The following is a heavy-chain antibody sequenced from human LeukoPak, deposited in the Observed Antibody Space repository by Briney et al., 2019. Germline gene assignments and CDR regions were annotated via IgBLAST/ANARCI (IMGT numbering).Heavy chain of an antibody. CDR3: ARQWTRYSLWVDY. V-gene: IGHV4-59*01. CDR2: IYYSGST. J-gene: IGHJ4*02. CDR1: GGSISSYC. Sequence: SETLSLTCTVSGGSISSYCWSWIRQPPGKGLEWIGYIYYSGSTNYNPSLKSRVTISVDTSKNQFSLKLSSVTAADTAVYYCARQWTRYSLWVDYWGQGTLVTVSS. D-gene: IGHD2-15*01.